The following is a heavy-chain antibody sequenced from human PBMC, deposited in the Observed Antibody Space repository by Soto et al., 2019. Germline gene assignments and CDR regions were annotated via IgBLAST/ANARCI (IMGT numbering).Heavy chain of an antibody. V-gene: IGHV3-23*01. CDR1: GFTFSSFA. D-gene: IGHD3-3*02. CDR3: AKFRIYSAFRNASDL. J-gene: IGHJ3*01. Sequence: GGSLRLSCAASGFTFSSFAMSWVRQAPGKGLEWVSLISGSAGNIYYADSVRGRFTISRDNSNNTLYLQMNSLRADDTAVYYCAKFRIYSAFRNASDLWGRGTLVTVSS. CDR2: ISGSAGNI.